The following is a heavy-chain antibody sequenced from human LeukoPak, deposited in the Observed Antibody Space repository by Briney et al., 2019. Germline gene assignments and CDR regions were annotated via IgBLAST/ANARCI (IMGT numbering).Heavy chain of an antibody. CDR2: IYPGDSDT. Sequence: GESLEISFKGSGYRVTSYWIGWVRQMPGKGQEWMGIIYPGDSDTRYSPYFQGQVTISADKSISTSYLQWSSLKASDTAMYYCARPRSSGSSGDAFDIWGQGTMVTVSS. CDR1: GYRVTSYW. CDR3: ARPRSSGSSGDAFDI. V-gene: IGHV5-51*01. J-gene: IGHJ3*02. D-gene: IGHD1-26*01.